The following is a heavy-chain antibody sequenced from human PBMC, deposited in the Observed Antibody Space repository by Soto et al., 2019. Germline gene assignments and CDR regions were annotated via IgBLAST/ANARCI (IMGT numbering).Heavy chain of an antibody. CDR3: VKSPTLNYFDY. CDR1: GYTFTSYA. Sequence: ASVKVSCKASGYTFTSYAMHWVRQAPGQRLEWMGWINAGNGNTKYSQKFQGRVTITRDTSASTAYMELSSLRSEDTAVYYCVKSPTLNYFDYWGQGTLVTVSS. CDR2: INAGNGNT. V-gene: IGHV1-3*01. J-gene: IGHJ4*02.